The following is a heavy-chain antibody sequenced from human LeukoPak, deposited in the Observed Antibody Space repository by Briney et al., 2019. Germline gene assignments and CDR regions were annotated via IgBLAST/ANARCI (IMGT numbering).Heavy chain of an antibody. Sequence: GASVKVSCKASGGTFSSYAISWVRQAPGQGLEWMGWINTNTGNPTYAQGFTGRFVFSLDTSVSTAYLQISSLKAEDIAVYYCARDQQLDWFDPWGQGTLVTVSS. V-gene: IGHV7-4-1*02. J-gene: IGHJ5*02. CDR2: INTNTGNP. CDR1: GGTFSSYA. D-gene: IGHD6-13*01. CDR3: ARDQQLDWFDP.